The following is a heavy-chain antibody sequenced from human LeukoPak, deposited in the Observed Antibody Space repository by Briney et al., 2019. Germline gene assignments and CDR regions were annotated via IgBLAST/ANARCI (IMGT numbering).Heavy chain of an antibody. V-gene: IGHV3-23*01. CDR1: GFTFSSYA. D-gene: IGHD3-22*01. Sequence: PGGSLRLSCAASGFTFSSYAMSWVRQAPGKGLEWVSGISGSGGSTYYADSVKGRFTISRDNSKNTLYLQMNSLRAEDPAVYYCAKDRVYSYDISGYYSDYWGQGSLVTVSS. J-gene: IGHJ4*02. CDR3: AKDRVYSYDISGYYSDY. CDR2: ISGSGGST.